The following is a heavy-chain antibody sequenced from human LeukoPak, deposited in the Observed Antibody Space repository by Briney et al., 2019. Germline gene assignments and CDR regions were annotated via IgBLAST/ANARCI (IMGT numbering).Heavy chain of an antibody. V-gene: IGHV7-4-1*02. D-gene: IGHD4-17*01. CDR1: GYTFTSYA. Sequence: GASVKVSCKASGYTFTSYAMNRVRQVPGQGLKWMGWINTNTGNPTYAQGFTGRFVFSLGTSVSTAYLQISSLKAEDTAVYYCARGGGYGDYVFDYWGQGTLVTVSS. CDR2: INTNTGNP. J-gene: IGHJ4*02. CDR3: ARGGGYGDYVFDY.